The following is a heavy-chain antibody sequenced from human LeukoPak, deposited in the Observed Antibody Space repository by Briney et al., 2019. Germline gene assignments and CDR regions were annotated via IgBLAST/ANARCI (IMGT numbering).Heavy chain of an antibody. Sequence: SETLSLTCAVYGGSFSGYYWSWIRQPPGKGLEWIGEINHSGSTNYNPSLKSRVTISADTSKNQFSLKLSSVTAADTAVYYCARGRTTVSLPDYWGQGTLVTVSS. D-gene: IGHD4-11*01. CDR2: INHSGST. J-gene: IGHJ4*02. CDR1: GGSFSGYY. CDR3: ARGRTTVSLPDY. V-gene: IGHV4-34*01.